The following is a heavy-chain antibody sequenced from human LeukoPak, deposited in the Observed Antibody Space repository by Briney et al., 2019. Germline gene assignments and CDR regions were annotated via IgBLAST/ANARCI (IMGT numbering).Heavy chain of an antibody. J-gene: IGHJ4*02. CDR1: DGSLSGYW. V-gene: IGHV4-34*01. Sequence: SETLSLTCAVYDGSLSGYWWSWIRDSPGKGLEWFREISHGGITNYNPSFKSRVAMSGDTSSKQVSMKMTSVTAADTAVYFCARGRDYIWGMSGFWSQGTQVTVSS. D-gene: IGHD3-16*01. CDR3: ARGRDYIWGMSGF. CDR2: ISHGGIT.